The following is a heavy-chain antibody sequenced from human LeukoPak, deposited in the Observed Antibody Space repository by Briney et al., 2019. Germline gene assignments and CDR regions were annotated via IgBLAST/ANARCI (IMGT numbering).Heavy chain of an antibody. CDR2: IRSNPYGGTT. D-gene: IGHD2/OR15-2a*01. J-gene: IGHJ4*02. CDR1: GFTFVDYA. V-gene: IGHV3-49*04. Sequence: GGSLRLSCRASGFTFVDYAMTWVRQAPGKGLACVGFIRSNPYGGTTGYAASVKGRFTISRDDSKSIAYLQMNSLKTEDTAVYYCTRGLLPGYWGQGTLVTVSS. CDR3: TRGLLPGY.